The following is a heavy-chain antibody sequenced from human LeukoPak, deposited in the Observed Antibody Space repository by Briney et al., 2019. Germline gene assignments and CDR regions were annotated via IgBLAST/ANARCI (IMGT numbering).Heavy chain of an antibody. J-gene: IGHJ6*03. D-gene: IGHD3-9*01. CDR1: GGSISSSSYY. CDR3: ARDRDYDILTGYYYYYYMDV. CDR2: IYYSGST. Sequence: SETLSLTCTVSGGSISSSSYYWGWIRQPPGKGLEWIGSIYYSGSTYYNPSLKSRVTISVDTSKNQFSLKLSSVTAADTAVYYCARDRDYDILTGYYYYYYMDVWGKGTTVTVSS. V-gene: IGHV4-39*07.